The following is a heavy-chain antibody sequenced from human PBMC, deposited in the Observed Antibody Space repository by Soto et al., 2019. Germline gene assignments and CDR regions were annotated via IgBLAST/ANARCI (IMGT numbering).Heavy chain of an antibody. CDR2: IYYSGST. CDR3: ARSDIVVVPAAIHQYYYYYYGMDV. CDR1: VCSISSSSYD. Sequence: PSETMSLTCTVFVCSISSSSYDWGWIHQPPGKGGEGMGSIYYSGSTYYNPSLKSRVTISVDTSKNQFSLKLSSVTAADTAVYYCARSDIVVVPAAIHQYYYYYYGMDVWGQGTTVTVSS. J-gene: IGHJ6*02. V-gene: IGHV4-39*01. D-gene: IGHD2-2*01.